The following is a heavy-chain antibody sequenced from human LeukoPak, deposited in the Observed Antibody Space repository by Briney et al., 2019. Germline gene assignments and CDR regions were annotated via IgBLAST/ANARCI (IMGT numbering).Heavy chain of an antibody. CDR1: GGTFSSYA. J-gene: IGHJ6*03. CDR3: ASSGAYDSSGYYENYYYYMDV. D-gene: IGHD3-22*01. V-gene: IGHV1-69*06. Sequence: GASVKVSCKASGGTFSSYAISWVRQAPGQGLEWMGGIIPIFGTANYAQKFQGRVTITADKSTSTAYMELSSLRSEDTAVYYCASSGAYDSSGYYENYYYYMDVWGKGTTVTVSS. CDR2: IIPIFGTA.